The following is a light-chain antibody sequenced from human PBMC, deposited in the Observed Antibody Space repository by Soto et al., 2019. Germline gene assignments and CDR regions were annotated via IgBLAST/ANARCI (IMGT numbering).Light chain of an antibody. CDR2: EVS. Sequence: QSVLTQPASVSASTGQSITFSCTRTSSDVGGYNYVSWFQQHPGKAPNLRIYEVSNRPSGVSNRFSGSKSDNTASLTISGLQAEDEADYYCSSYTSTNTPDVFGTGTKVTVL. V-gene: IGLV2-14*01. J-gene: IGLJ1*01. CDR1: SSDVGGYNY. CDR3: SSYTSTNTPDV.